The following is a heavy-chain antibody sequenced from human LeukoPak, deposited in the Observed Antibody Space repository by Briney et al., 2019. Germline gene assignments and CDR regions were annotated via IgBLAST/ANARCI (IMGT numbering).Heavy chain of an antibody. D-gene: IGHD3-9*01. CDR2: ISYDGSNK. V-gene: IGHV3-30*18. CDR3: AKDRLRYFDWLFAY. CDR1: GFTFSSYG. J-gene: IGHJ4*02. Sequence: GGSLRLSCAASGFTFSSYGMHWVRQAPGKGLEWVAVISYDGSNKYYADSVKGRFTISRDNSKNTLYLQMDSLRAEDTAVYYCAKDRLRYFDWLFAYWGQGTLVTVSS.